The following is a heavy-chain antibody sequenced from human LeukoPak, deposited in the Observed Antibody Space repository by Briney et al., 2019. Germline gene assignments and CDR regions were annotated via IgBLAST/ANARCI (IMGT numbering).Heavy chain of an antibody. J-gene: IGHJ4*02. D-gene: IGHD6-6*01. CDR3: AKMLGFGAARPHDY. V-gene: IGHV3-23*01. CDR1: GFTFSSYA. Sequence: PRRSLRPSCAASGFTFSSYAMSWVPPAPRKGLGWVSGISGSGGSTYYADSVKGRFTISRDNSKNTLYLQMNSLRLEETVVHDGAKMLGFGAARPHDYWGQGALVNVSS. CDR2: ISGSGGST.